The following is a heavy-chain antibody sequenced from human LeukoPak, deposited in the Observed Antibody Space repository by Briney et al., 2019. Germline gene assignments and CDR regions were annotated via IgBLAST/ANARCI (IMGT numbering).Heavy chain of an antibody. J-gene: IGHJ3*02. CDR3: AGTYYYDKGAFDI. Sequence: GGSLRLSCTASGFTFSTYAMSWVRQAPGKGLEWVSGISGGGGNTHYADSVMGRFTISRDNSKNTLYLQMNSLRAEDTAVYYCAGTYYYDKGAFDIWGQGTMVTVSS. CDR1: GFTFSTYA. CDR2: ISGGGGNT. V-gene: IGHV3-23*01. D-gene: IGHD3-22*01.